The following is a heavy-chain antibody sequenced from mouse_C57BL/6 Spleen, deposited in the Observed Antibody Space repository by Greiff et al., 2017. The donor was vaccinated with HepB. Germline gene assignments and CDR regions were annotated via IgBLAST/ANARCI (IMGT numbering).Heavy chain of an antibody. J-gene: IGHJ2*01. Sequence: QVQLQQPGAELVKPGASVKLSCKASGYTFTSYWMQWVKQRPGQGLELIGEIDPSDSYTNYNQKFKGKATLTVDTSSSTAYMQLSSLTSEDSAVYYCARSGGYDYDRGANYFDYWGQGTTLTVSS. CDR3: ARSGGYDYDRGANYFDY. CDR2: IDPSDSYT. V-gene: IGHV1-50*01. CDR1: GYTFTSYW. D-gene: IGHD2-4*01.